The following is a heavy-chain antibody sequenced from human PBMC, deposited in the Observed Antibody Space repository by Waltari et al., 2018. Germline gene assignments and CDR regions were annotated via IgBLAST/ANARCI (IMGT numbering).Heavy chain of an antibody. V-gene: IGHV4-38-2*01. CDR1: GYSISSGYS. J-gene: IGHJ5*02. Sequence: QVQLQESGPGLVKPSETLSLTCAVSGYSISSGYSWGWIRQPPGKGLEWIGSIYHSGSTYYNPSLKSRVTISVDTSKNQFSLKLSSVTAADTAVYYCARHELLQTNWFDPWGQGTLVTVSS. D-gene: IGHD2-15*01. CDR3: ARHELLQTNWFDP. CDR2: IYHSGST.